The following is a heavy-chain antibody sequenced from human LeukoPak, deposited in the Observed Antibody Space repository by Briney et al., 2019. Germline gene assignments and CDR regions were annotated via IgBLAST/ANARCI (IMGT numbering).Heavy chain of an antibody. V-gene: IGHV3-21*05. Sequence: GGSLRLSCAASGFTFSSYSMNWVRQAPGKGLERVSYISSSSSYIYYADSVKGRFTISRDNAKNSLYLQMNSLRAEDTAVYYCARMEAVAGKIDYWGQGTLVTVSS. CDR1: GFTFSSYS. J-gene: IGHJ4*02. D-gene: IGHD6-19*01. CDR3: ARMEAVAGKIDY. CDR2: ISSSSSYI.